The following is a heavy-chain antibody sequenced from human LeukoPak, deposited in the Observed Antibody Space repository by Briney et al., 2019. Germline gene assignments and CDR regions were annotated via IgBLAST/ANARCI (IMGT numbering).Heavy chain of an antibody. J-gene: IGHJ4*02. CDR2: INHGGST. V-gene: IGHV4-34*01. Sequence: SETLSLTCAVYGGSFSGYYWSWIRQPPGKGLEWMGEINHGGSTNYNPSLKSRVTIAVDASKSQFSLKLSSVTAADPAVYYCARDRKKIHYYDSSGSLSYFDYWGQGTLVTGSS. CDR1: GGSFSGYY. D-gene: IGHD3-22*01. CDR3: ARDRKKIHYYDSSGSLSYFDY.